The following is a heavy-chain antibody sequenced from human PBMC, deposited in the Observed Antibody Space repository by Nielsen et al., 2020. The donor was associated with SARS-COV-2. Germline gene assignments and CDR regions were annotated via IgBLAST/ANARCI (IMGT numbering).Heavy chain of an antibody. CDR2: ISYDGSNK. CDR1: GFTFSSYA. D-gene: IGHD6-13*01. CDR3: AREGYSSSWTFHLEY. Sequence: GESLKISCAGTGFTFSSYAMHWVRQAPGKGLEWVAVISYDGSNKYYADSVKGRFTISRDNSKNTLYLQMNSLRAEDTAVYYCAREGYSSSWTFHLEYWGQGTLVTVSS. J-gene: IGHJ4*02. V-gene: IGHV3-30*04.